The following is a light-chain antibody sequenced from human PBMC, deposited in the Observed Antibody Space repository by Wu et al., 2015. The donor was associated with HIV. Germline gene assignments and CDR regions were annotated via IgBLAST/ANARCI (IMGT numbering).Light chain of an antibody. CDR3: QQYNFWPT. V-gene: IGKV3-15*01. Sequence: EIVLTQSPGTLSLSPGERVTLSCRASQSVNNKLAWYQQKPGQAPRLVIQGASTRANGIPARFTGSGSGTEFTLTISSLQSEDLAVYYCQQYNFWPTFGGGTKVEIK. J-gene: IGKJ4*01. CDR2: GAS. CDR1: QSVNNK.